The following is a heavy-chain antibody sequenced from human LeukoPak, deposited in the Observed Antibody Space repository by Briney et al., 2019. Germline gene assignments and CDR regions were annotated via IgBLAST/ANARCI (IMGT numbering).Heavy chain of an antibody. V-gene: IGHV4-59*01. CDR2: MYYTGVS. D-gene: IGHD5-18*01. CDR3: TTIKRGDIFGYFDF. CDR1: GGSISSYH. Sequence: SETLSLTCTFSGGSISSYHWNWIRQTPGKGLEWVGYMYYTGVSNYNPSLKSRVAISVDSSKNQFSLKMTSVTAADTAIYYCTTIKRGDIFGYFDFWGQGALVTVSS. J-gene: IGHJ4*02.